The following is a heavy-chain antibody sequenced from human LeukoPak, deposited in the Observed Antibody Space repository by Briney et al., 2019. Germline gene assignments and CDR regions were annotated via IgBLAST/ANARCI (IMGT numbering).Heavy chain of an antibody. CDR2: ISGSGGST. CDR1: GFTFSSYA. D-gene: IGHD3-3*01. Sequence: GGSLRLSCAASGFTFSSYAMSWVRQAPGKGLEWVSAISGSGGSTYYADSVKGRFTISRDNAKNSLYLQMNSLRAEDTALYYCAKAYDFWSGYLLNYFDYWGQGTLVTVSS. V-gene: IGHV3-23*01. J-gene: IGHJ4*02. CDR3: AKAYDFWSGYLLNYFDY.